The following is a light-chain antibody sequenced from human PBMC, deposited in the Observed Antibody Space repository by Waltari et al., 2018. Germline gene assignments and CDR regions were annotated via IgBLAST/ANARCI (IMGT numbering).Light chain of an antibody. CDR1: QGIINY. CDR2: SAS. CDR3: QQLHSPGYT. Sequence: DIQLTQSPSSLSASLGDRVTITCRASQGIINYLAWYQQKPGKVPKLLIHSASTLQSGVPSRFSGSGSGTDFTLTISSLQPEDFATYYCQQLHSPGYTFGQGTKLEIK. J-gene: IGKJ2*01. V-gene: IGKV1-9*01.